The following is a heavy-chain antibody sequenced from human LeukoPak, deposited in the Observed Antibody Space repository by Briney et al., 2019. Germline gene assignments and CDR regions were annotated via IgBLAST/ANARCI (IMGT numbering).Heavy chain of an antibody. CDR3: ARDRTTGLSKYFQH. D-gene: IGHD1-14*01. CDR1: GFTFSTYW. J-gene: IGHJ1*01. V-gene: IGHV3-7*01. Sequence: PGGSLRLSCAASGFTFSTYWMNWVRQAPGKGLEWVANIKVDGSEEYYTDSVKGRFTISRDNAKNSLYLQMNSLRAEDTAVYYCARDRTTGLSKYFQHWGQGTLVTVSS. CDR2: IKVDGSEE.